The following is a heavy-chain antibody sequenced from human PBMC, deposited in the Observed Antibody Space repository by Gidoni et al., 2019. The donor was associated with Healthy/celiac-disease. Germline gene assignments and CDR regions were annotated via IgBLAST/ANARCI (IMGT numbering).Heavy chain of an antibody. V-gene: IGHV3-33*01. CDR3: ARADSSGPAEYFQH. Sequence: QVQLVESGGGVVQQPGRSLRLSCAASGFPFSSYGRHWVRQAPGKGVEWVAVIWYDGSNKYYADSVKGRFTISRDNSKNTLYLQMNSLRAEDTAVYYCARADSSGPAEYFQHWGQGTLVTVSS. CDR2: IWYDGSNK. D-gene: IGHD3-22*01. J-gene: IGHJ1*01. CDR1: GFPFSSYG.